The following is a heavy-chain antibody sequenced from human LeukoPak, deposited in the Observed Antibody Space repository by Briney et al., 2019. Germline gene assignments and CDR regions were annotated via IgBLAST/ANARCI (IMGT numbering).Heavy chain of an antibody. CDR1: GFIFSNAW. CDR3: ARREMVRGALRAFDI. CDR2: IYHSGST. J-gene: IGHJ3*02. D-gene: IGHD3-10*01. V-gene: IGHV4-4*02. Sequence: GSLRLSCAASGFIFSNAWMSWVRQAPGKGLEWIGEIYHSGSTNYNPSLKSRVTISVDKSKNQFSLKLSSVTAADTAVYYCARREMVRGALRAFDIWGQGTMVTVSS.